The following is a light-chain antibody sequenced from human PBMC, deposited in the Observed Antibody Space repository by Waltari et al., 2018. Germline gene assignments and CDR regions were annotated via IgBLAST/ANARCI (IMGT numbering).Light chain of an antibody. CDR1: QSLLHSNGYNY. V-gene: IGKV2-28*01. CDR3: MQALQSWT. J-gene: IGKJ1*01. CDR2: LGS. Sequence: DIVMTQSPLSLPVTPGEPASISCRSSQSLLHSNGYNYLDWYLQKPGQSPQLLIYLGSNRASGVPDRFSGSGSGTDFTLKISRVAAEDVGVYYCMQALQSWTFGQGTKVELK.